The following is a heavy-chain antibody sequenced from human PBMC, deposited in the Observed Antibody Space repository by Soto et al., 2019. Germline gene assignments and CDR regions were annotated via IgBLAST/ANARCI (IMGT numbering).Heavy chain of an antibody. V-gene: IGHV4-39*01. CDR1: GGSISSSSYY. Sequence: QLQLQESGPGLVKPSETLSLTCTVSGGSISSSSYYWGWIRQPPGKGLEWIGGIYYSGSTYYNPSRKSRVTISVDTSKNQLSLKLSSVTAADTAVYYCARGRGYCSGGSCYSDAFDIWGQGTMVTVSS. CDR2: IYYSGST. CDR3: ARGRGYCSGGSCYSDAFDI. D-gene: IGHD2-15*01. J-gene: IGHJ3*02.